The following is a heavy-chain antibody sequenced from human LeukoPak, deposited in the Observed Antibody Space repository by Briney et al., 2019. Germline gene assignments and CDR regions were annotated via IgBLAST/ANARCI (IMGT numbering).Heavy chain of an antibody. CDR1: GGTFSSYA. D-gene: IGHD1-20*01. CDR2: MNPNSGNT. J-gene: IGHJ4*02. CDR3: ARGLNWNDDY. V-gene: IGHV1-8*02. Sequence: GASVKVSCKASGGTFSSYAISWVRQAPGQGLEWMGWMNPNSGNTGYAQKFQGRVTMTRNTSISTAYMGLSSLRSEDTAVYYCARGLNWNDDYWGQGTLVTVSS.